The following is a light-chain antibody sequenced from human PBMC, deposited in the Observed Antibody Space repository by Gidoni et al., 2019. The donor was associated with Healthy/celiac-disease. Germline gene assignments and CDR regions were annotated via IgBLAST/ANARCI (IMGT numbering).Light chain of an antibody. Sequence: PNVRITCQGDSLRSYHSISYPQMPGQAPLLVIYRKNTRPSRIPGRFSRSTSGNTASLTITGALAEDEADYYCNSRDSSGNPLVFGGGTKLT. V-gene: IGLV3-19*01. CDR3: NSRDSSGNPLV. CDR2: RKN. J-gene: IGLJ2*01. CDR1: SLRSYH.